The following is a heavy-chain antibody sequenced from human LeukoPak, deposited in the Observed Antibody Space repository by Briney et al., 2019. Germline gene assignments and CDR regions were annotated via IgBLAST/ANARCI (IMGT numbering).Heavy chain of an antibody. J-gene: IGHJ4*02. Sequence: SETLSLTCTVSGGSISSYYWSWIRQPPGKGLEWIGYIYYSGSTNYNPSLKSRVTISVDTSKNQFSLKLSTVTAADTAVYYCARDAGYGGNFDYWGQGTLVTVSS. D-gene: IGHD4-23*01. CDR2: IYYSGST. CDR1: GGSISSYY. V-gene: IGHV4-59*01. CDR3: ARDAGYGGNFDY.